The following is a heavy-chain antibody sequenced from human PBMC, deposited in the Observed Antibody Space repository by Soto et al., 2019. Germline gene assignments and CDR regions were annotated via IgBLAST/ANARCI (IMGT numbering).Heavy chain of an antibody. V-gene: IGHV1-69*13. CDR2: IIPIFGTA. CDR1: GGTFSSYA. D-gene: IGHD3-3*01. Sequence: SVKVSCKASGGTFSSYAISWVRQAPGQGLEWMGGIIPIFGTANYAQKFQGRVTITADESTSTAYMELSSLRPEDTAVYYCARVKRITIFGVVISSHGPYYHYYGMDVWGQGTTVPGSS. CDR3: ARVKRITIFGVVISSHGPYYHYYGMDV. J-gene: IGHJ6*02.